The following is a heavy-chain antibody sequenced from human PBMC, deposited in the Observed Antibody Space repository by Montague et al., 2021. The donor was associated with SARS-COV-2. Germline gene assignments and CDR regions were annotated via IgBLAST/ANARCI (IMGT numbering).Heavy chain of an antibody. CDR1: GGSFNNYF. V-gene: IGHV4-59*13. D-gene: IGHD2-2*01. J-gene: IGHJ4*02. Sequence: SETLSLTCTVSGGSFNNYFWAWIRQTPEKGLEWTASVYNDENTNSHPSLKSRLTMSMDTPKRQFSLNLNSVTAADTAVYYCARGRARVGQLSYFDYGGQGILVTVSS. CDR2: VYNDENT. CDR3: ARGRARVGQLSYFDY.